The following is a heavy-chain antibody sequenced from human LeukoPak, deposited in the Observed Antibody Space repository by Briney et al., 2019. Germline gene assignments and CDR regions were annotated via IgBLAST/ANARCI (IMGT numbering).Heavy chain of an antibody. CDR1: GGSISSGGYY. D-gene: IGHD3-22*01. V-gene: IGHV4-31*03. J-gene: IGHJ4*02. Sequence: SETLSLTCTVSGGSISSGGYYWSWIRQHPGKGLEWTGYIYYSGSTYYNPSLKSRVTISVDTSKNQFSLKLSSVTAADTAVYYCARALYDSSGYYYRGYFDYWGQGTLVTVSS. CDR2: IYYSGST. CDR3: ARALYDSSGYYYRGYFDY.